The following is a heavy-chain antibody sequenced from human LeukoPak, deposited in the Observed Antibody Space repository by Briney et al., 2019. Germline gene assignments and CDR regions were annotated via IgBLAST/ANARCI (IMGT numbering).Heavy chain of an antibody. J-gene: IGHJ4*02. Sequence: SETLSLTCAVSGYSITSDFYWSWIRQPPGKGLEWIASVYYSGTPLYNSSLRSRVTISVDTSQNQFSLKLSSPTAADTAVFYCARGTPSKCTGGSCFSGYFDYWGQGILVTVSS. V-gene: IGHV4-38-2*01. CDR2: VYYSGTP. CDR3: ARGTPSKCTGGSCFSGYFDY. D-gene: IGHD2-15*01. CDR1: GYSITSDFY.